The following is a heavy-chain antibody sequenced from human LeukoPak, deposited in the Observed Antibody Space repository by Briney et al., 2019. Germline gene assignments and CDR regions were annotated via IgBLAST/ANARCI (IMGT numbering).Heavy chain of an antibody. D-gene: IGHD6-19*01. CDR3: VKPAVAGGNLNWFDP. J-gene: IGHJ5*02. V-gene: IGHV3-64D*06. Sequence: GGSLRLSCSASGFTFSSYAMHWVRQAPGKGLEYVSAISSNGGSTYYADSVKGRFTISRDNSKNTLYLQMSSLRAEDTAVYYCVKPAVAGGNLNWFDPWGQGTLVTVSS. CDR2: ISSNGGST. CDR1: GFTFSSYA.